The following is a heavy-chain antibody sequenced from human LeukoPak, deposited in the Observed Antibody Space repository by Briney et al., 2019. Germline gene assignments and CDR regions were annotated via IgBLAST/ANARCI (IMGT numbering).Heavy chain of an antibody. V-gene: IGHV3-48*01. CDR3: ARDGWFGDYNWFDP. CDR1: GCTFSSYS. D-gene: IGHD3-10*01. J-gene: IGHJ5*02. Sequence: GGSLRLSCAASGCTFSSYSMNWVRQAPGKGLEWVSYISSASNTIYYADSVKGRFTISRDNAKNSLYLQMNSLRAEDTAMYYCARDGWFGDYNWFDPWGQGTLVTVSS. CDR2: ISSASNTI.